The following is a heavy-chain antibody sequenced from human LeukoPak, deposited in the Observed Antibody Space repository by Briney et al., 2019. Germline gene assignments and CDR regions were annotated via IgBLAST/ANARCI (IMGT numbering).Heavy chain of an antibody. CDR3: ATASSITAAGTFQH. V-gene: IGHV3-11*01. CDR2: ISSSGSSI. D-gene: IGHD6-13*01. J-gene: IGHJ1*01. Sequence: GGSLRLSCAASGFTFSDYYMNWIRQAPGKGLEWVSYISSSGSSIYYADSVKGRFTISRDNAKNSLYLQMTSLRAEDTAVYYCATASSITAAGTFQHWGQGTLVTVPS. CDR1: GFTFSDYY.